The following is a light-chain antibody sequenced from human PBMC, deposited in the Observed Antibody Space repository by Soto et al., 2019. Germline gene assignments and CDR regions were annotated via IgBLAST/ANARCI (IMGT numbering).Light chain of an antibody. V-gene: IGKV3-20*01. CDR2: AAS. J-gene: IGKJ5*01. CDR3: QQSSSSPIT. Sequence: EIVMTQSPATLSVSPGERATLSYRASQSVSSSYLAWYQQKPGQAPRLLMYAASSRATGIPDRFSGSGSGTDFTLTISRLEPEDFAVYYCQQSSSSPITFGQGTRLEI. CDR1: QSVSSSY.